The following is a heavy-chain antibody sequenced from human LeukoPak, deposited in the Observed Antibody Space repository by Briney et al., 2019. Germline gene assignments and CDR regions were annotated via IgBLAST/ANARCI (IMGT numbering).Heavy chain of an antibody. V-gene: IGHV3-48*04. D-gene: IGHD5-12*01. CDR3: VRDGGVSGYDLLDY. CDR1: GFTFSSYS. J-gene: IGHJ4*02. Sequence: GGSLRLSCAASGFTFSSYSMNWVRQAPGKGLEWVSYISSSSSTIYYADSVKGRFTISRDNAKNSLYLQMNSLRAEDTAVYYCVRDGGVSGYDLLDYWGQGTLATVSS. CDR2: ISSSSSTI.